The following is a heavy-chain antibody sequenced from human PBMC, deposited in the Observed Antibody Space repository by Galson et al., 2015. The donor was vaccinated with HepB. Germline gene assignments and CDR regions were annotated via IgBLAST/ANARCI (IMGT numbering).Heavy chain of an antibody. J-gene: IGHJ4*02. Sequence: SVKVSCKASGYTFTSYGISWVRQAPGQGLEWMGWISAYNGNTNYAQKLQGRVTMTTDTSTSTAYMELRSLRSDDTAVYYCARDRGGGICSSTSCYASLGNFDYWGQGTLVTVSS. CDR2: ISAYNGNT. CDR1: GYTFTSYG. CDR3: ARDRGGGICSSTSCYASLGNFDY. V-gene: IGHV1-18*01. D-gene: IGHD2-2*01.